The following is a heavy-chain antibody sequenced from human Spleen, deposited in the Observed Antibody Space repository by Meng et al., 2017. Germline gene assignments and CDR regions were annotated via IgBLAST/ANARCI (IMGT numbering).Heavy chain of an antibody. CDR2: INHSVST. J-gene: IGHJ4*02. CDR3: ARGLTTMTNDFDY. Sequence: SETLSLPCVVSGGSFSDYYWRWIRKPPGKGLEWSGEINHSVSTNYNPSLESRATISVDTSQNNLSLKLSSVTAADSAVYYCARGLTTMTNDFDYWGQGTLVTVSS. D-gene: IGHD4-11*01. CDR1: GGSFSDYY. V-gene: IGHV4-34*01.